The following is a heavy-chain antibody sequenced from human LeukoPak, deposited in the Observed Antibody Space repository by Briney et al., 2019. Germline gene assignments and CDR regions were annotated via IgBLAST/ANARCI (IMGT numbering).Heavy chain of an antibody. CDR3: ARHGWELLYDY. CDR2: IYYSGST. Sequence: SETLSLTCTVSGGSISSYYWSWIRQPPGKGLEWIGYIYYSGSTNYNPSLKSRVTISVDTSKNQFSLKLSSVTAADTAVYYCARHGWELLYDYRGQGTLVTVSS. V-gene: IGHV4-59*08. CDR1: GGSISSYY. D-gene: IGHD1-26*01. J-gene: IGHJ4*02.